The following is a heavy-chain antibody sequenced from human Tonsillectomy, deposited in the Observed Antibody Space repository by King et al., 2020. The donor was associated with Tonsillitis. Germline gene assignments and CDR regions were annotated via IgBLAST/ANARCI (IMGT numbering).Heavy chain of an antibody. CDR3: ARLLPEYSRSAGCFDY. CDR1: GGSIRSHY. J-gene: IGHJ4*02. Sequence: QLQESGPGLAKPSETLSLTCTVSGGSIRSHYWSWIRQPPGKGLEWIGYIYSSGSTNYNPSLKSRVTISLDTSKNQFSLKLSSVTAADTAVYYCARLLPEYSRSAGCFDYWGQGTLVTVSS. D-gene: IGHD6-6*01. V-gene: IGHV4-59*08. CDR2: IYSSGST.